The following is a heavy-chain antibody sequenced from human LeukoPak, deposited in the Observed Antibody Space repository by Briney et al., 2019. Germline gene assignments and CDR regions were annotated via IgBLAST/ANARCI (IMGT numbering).Heavy chain of an antibody. V-gene: IGHV1-46*01. D-gene: IGHD3-3*01. CDR2: INPSGGST. CDR3: ARSHLRDFWSGSYLSYFDY. J-gene: IGHJ4*02. Sequence: ASVNVSCKASGYTFTSYYMHWVRQAPGQGLEWMGIINPSGGSTSYAQKFQGRVTMTRDTSTSTVYMELSSLRSEDTAVYYCARSHLRDFWSGSYLSYFDYWGQGTLVTVSS. CDR1: GYTFTSYY.